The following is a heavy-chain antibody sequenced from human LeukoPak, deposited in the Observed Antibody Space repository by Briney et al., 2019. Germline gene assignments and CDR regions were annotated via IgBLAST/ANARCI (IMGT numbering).Heavy chain of an antibody. V-gene: IGHV4-59*01. D-gene: IGHD2-8*01. Sequence: SETLSLTCTVSGGSISSYYWSWIRQPPGKGLEWIGYIYYSGSTNYNPSLKSRVTISVDTSKNQFSLKVRSVTAADTAVYCCARLRGYCINDVCSSDRFPDYWGQGTLVTVSS. CDR1: GGSISSYY. CDR2: IYYSGST. J-gene: IGHJ4*02. CDR3: ARLRGYCINDVCSSDRFPDY.